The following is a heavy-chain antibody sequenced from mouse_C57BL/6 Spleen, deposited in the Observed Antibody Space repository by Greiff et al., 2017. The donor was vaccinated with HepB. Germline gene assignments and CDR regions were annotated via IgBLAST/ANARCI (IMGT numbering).Heavy chain of an antibody. CDR1: GYAFSSSW. CDR3: AGYYGSSSFAY. Sequence: VQLQQSGPELVKPGASVKISCKASGYAFSSSWMNWVKQRPGKGLEWIGRIYPGDGDTNYNGKLKGKATLTADKSSSTAYMQLSSLTSADSAVYFCAGYYGSSSFAYWGQGTLVTVSA. V-gene: IGHV1-82*01. CDR2: IYPGDGDT. J-gene: IGHJ3*01. D-gene: IGHD1-1*01.